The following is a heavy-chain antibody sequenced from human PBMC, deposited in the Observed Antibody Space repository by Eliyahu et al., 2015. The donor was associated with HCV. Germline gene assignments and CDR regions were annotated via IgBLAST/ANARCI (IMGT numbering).Heavy chain of an antibody. Sequence: EVQLVESGGGSVEPGGSLXLSCVASGFIFSSYSMNWIRQAPGKGLEWIAYITYSSDIISYADSVKGRFTISRDNAKSSLYLQMNSLRDEDTAVYYCARGPTHDSGTWGQGALVTVSS. V-gene: IGHV3-48*02. CDR2: ITYSSDII. D-gene: IGHD3-16*01. CDR1: GFIFSSYS. J-gene: IGHJ5*02. CDR3: ARGPTHDSGT.